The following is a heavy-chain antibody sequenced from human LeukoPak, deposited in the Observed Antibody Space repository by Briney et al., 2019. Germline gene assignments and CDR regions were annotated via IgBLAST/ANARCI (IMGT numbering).Heavy chain of an antibody. CDR2: IYSSGTT. D-gene: IGHD6-13*01. Sequence: SETLSLTCTVSGGSITGHYWSWIRQPAGKGLEWLGRIYSSGTTAYNASLKSRVTISVDTSKNQFSLKLSSVTAADTAVYYCARLSNVDSSSWPFDYWGQGTLVTVSS. V-gene: IGHV4-4*07. CDR1: GGSITGHY. CDR3: ARLSNVDSSSWPFDY. J-gene: IGHJ4*02.